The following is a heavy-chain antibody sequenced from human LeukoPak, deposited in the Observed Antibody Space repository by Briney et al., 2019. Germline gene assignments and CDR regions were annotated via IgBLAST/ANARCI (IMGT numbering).Heavy chain of an antibody. CDR1: GYTFTSYY. V-gene: IGHV1-46*01. Sequence: ASVKVSCKASGYTFTSYYMHWVRQAPGQGLEWMGIINPSGGSTSYAQEFQGRVTMTRDMSTSTVYMELSSLRSEDTAVYYCARDRNSLAVGDLRTLDHWGQGALITVSS. D-gene: IGHD6-19*01. CDR2: INPSGGST. CDR3: ARDRNSLAVGDLRTLDH. J-gene: IGHJ4*02.